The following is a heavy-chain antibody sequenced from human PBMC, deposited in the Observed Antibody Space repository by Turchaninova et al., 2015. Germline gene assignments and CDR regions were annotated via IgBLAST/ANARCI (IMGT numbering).Heavy chain of an antibody. D-gene: IGHD5-24*01. V-gene: IGHV4-59*01. CDR3: ARGRDGYKTAIDY. Sequence: QVQLKESGPGLVKPSETLSLTCTISGGPIRNNYWSWIRQSPGNGLEWIGYLYKRGRTNYNPTLMSRFNISIESSKNQFSLELGYVSAADTAVYYCARGRDGYKTAIDYWGQGTLVTVSS. CDR2: LYKRGRT. CDR1: GGPIRNNY. J-gene: IGHJ4*02.